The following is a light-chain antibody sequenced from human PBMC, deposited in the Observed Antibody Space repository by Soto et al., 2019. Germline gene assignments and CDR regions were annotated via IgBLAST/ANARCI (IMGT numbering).Light chain of an antibody. CDR2: AAS. V-gene: IGKV1-8*01. CDR3: QQYYSYPLT. J-gene: IGKJ4*01. Sequence: AIRMTHSPSSLSSSTVDRVTITCRASQGIISYLALYQQKPGKAPKRLIYAASTLQSGGPSRFSGSGSWTDFTLTISCLQSEDVATDYCQQYYSYPLTFGGGTKVDIK. CDR1: QGIISY.